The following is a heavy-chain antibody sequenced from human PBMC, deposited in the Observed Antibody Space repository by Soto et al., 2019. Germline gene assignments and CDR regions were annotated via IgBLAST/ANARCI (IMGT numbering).Heavy chain of an antibody. D-gene: IGHD3-10*01. CDR3: ARSAYYGSGLGRYYYYYGMDV. Sequence: QVQLVQSGAEVKKPGSSVKFSCKASGGTFSSYAISWVRQAPGQGLEWMGGIIPIFGTANYAQKFQGRVTITADKSTSTAYMELSSLRSEDTAVYYCARSAYYGSGLGRYYYYYGMDVWGQGTTVTVSS. CDR1: GGTFSSYA. CDR2: IIPIFGTA. J-gene: IGHJ6*02. V-gene: IGHV1-69*06.